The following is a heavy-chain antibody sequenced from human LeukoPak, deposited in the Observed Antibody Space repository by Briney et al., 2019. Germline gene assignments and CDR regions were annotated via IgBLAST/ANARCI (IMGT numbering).Heavy chain of an antibody. V-gene: IGHV3-7*01. D-gene: IGHD4-17*01. CDR2: IKQDGSEK. J-gene: IGHJ6*02. Sequence: GGSLRLSCAASGFTFSSSWLSWVRQAPGEGLGWVANIKQDGSEKYYVDYVKGRFTISKDNAKNSLYLQMNSLRAEDTAVYSCAREWTYGDYYYYYGMDVWGQGTTVTVSS. CDR3: AREWTYGDYYYYYGMDV. CDR1: GFTFSSSW.